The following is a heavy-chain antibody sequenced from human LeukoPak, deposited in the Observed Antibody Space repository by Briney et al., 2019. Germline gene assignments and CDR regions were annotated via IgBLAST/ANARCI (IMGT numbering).Heavy chain of an antibody. Sequence: SETLSLTCAVYGGSFSGYYWSWIRQPAGKGLEWIGRIYTSGSTNYNPSLKSRATMSVDTSKNQFSLKLSSVTAADTAVYYCAGTYYYGSGSYPLYYWGQGTLVTVSS. J-gene: IGHJ4*02. CDR3: AGTYYYGSGSYPLYY. CDR2: IYTSGST. V-gene: IGHV4-59*10. CDR1: GGSFSGYY. D-gene: IGHD3-10*01.